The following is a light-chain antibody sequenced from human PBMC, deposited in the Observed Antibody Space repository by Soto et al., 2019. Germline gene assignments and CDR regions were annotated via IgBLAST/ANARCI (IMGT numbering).Light chain of an antibody. CDR3: EKYNSAPHT. V-gene: IGKV1-27*01. CDR1: QDVNNY. CDR2: AAS. Sequence: DIQMTQSPSSLAASVGERVILTCRASQDVNNYLAWYHQKGGKVPKLLIYAASTLQSGVPSRFSGSGSGTDFTLTISSLQAEDVGNYYCEKYNSAPHTFGQGTKVDIK. J-gene: IGKJ2*01.